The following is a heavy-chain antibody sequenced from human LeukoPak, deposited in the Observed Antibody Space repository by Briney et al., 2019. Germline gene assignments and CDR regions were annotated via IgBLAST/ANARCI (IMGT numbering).Heavy chain of an antibody. V-gene: IGHV1-69*10. CDR3: ATRYSSSWYHAFDI. CDR2: IIPMFGIT. D-gene: IGHD6-13*01. J-gene: IGHJ3*02. CDR1: RDTFSSSA. Sequence: SVKVSCKASRDTFSSSAVSWVRQAPGHGLEWLGGIIPMFGITKYAQMFQGRVTMTEDTSTDTAYMELSSLRSEDTAVYYCATRYSSSWYHAFDIWGQGTMVTVSS.